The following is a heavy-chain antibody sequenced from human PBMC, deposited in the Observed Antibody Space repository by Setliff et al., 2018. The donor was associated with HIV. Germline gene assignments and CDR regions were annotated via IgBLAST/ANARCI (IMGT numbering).Heavy chain of an antibody. CDR1: GYTFTGYY. CDR2: INPNNGGT. D-gene: IGHD3-22*01. V-gene: IGHV1-2*02. J-gene: IGHJ5*02. Sequence: GASVKVSCKASGYTFTGYYVHWVRQAPGQGLEWMGWINPNNGGTNYAQKFQGRVTMTRDTSISTAYMELNGLRSDDTAVYYCARDRGGYFDSSNWFDPWGQGTLVTVSS. CDR3: ARDRGGYFDSSNWFDP.